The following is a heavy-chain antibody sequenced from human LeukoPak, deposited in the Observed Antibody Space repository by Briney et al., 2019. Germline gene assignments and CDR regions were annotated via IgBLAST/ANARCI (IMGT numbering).Heavy chain of an antibody. CDR1: GFTFSSYA. CDR3: AKETGSQLLWGHIDY. V-gene: IGHV3-23*01. J-gene: IGHJ4*02. CDR2: ISGSGGST. D-gene: IGHD2-2*01. Sequence: GGSLRLSCAASGFTFSSYAMSWVRQAPGKGLEWVSAISGSGGSTYYADSVKGRFTISRDNSKNTLYLQMNSLRAEDMAVYYCAKETGSQLLWGHIDYWGQGTLVTVSS.